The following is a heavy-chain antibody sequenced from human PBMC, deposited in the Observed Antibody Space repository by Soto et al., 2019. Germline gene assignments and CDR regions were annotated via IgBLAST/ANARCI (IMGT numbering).Heavy chain of an antibody. CDR2: IHPGGST. J-gene: IGHJ6*02. CDR1: GGSISSYY. CDR3: ARGRTIFGVYAMDI. Sequence: SETLSLTCSVSGGSISSYYWSWIRQPAGKGLEWIGRIHPGGSTNYNPSLKSRVTLSVDTTKNHCSLKLISVNAPDTAANYSARGRTIFGVYAMDIWGQGTTVTVSS. D-gene: IGHD3-3*01. V-gene: IGHV4-4*07.